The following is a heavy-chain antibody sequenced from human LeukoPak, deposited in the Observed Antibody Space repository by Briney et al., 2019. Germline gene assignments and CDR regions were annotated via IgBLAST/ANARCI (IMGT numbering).Heavy chain of an antibody. D-gene: IGHD6-19*01. CDR1: GGTFSSYA. CDR2: IIPIFGTA. Sequence: GASVKVSCKASGGTFSSYAISWVRQAPGQGLEWMGGIIPIFGTANYAQKFQGRVTITTDESTSTAYMELSSLRSEDTAVYYCASPGYGAAVAGTDYYYMDVWGKGTTVTVSS. J-gene: IGHJ6*03. V-gene: IGHV1-69*05. CDR3: ASPGYGAAVAGTDYYYMDV.